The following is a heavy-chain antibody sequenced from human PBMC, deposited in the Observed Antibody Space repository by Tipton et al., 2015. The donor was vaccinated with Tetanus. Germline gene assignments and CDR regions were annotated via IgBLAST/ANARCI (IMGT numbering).Heavy chain of an antibody. CDR3: ARDRGRESYGFGGYFDY. J-gene: IGHJ4*02. V-gene: IGHV4-31*02. CDR1: GASISSGGYY. CDR2: VYYSGSNS. D-gene: IGHD3-16*02. Sequence: SLTCSVSGASISSGGYYWSWVRQHPEKGLEWIGYVYYSGSNSYYNPSLKSRVTVSLDTSKNQFFLKLRSVTAADTAVYFCARDRGRESYGFGGYFDYWGQGRLVTVSS.